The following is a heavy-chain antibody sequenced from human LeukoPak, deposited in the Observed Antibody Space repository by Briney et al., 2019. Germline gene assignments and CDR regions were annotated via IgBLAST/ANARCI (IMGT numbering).Heavy chain of an antibody. CDR3: ARESYFYRAVDY. CDR1: GFTFSTYS. V-gene: IGHV3-48*01. D-gene: IGHD1-26*01. J-gene: IGHJ4*02. Sequence: GGSLRLSCAASGFTFSTYSMNWVRQAPGKGLEWVSYISSTSRTIYYADSVKGRFTISRDNAKNSLYLQMNSLRAEDTAVYYCARESYFYRAVDYWGQGTLVTVSS. CDR2: ISSTSRTI.